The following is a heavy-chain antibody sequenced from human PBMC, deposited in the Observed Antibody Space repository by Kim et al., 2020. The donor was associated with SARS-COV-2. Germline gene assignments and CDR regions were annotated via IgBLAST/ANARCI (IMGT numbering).Heavy chain of an antibody. CDR3: AIGKGTYYYYGMDV. J-gene: IGHJ6*02. Sequence: YGSSVRGRFTISRDNAKNSLFLQMNSLRDEDTAVYYCAIGKGTYYYYGMDVWGQGTTVTVSS. V-gene: IGHV3-48*02.